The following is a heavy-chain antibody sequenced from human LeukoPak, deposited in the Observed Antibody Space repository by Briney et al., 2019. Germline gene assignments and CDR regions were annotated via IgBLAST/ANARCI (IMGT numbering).Heavy chain of an antibody. CDR2: MNPNSGNT. Sequence: ASVKVSCKASGYTFTSYDINWVRQATGQGLEWMGWMNPNSGNTGYAQKFQGRVTITRNTSISTAYMKLSSLRSEDTAVYYCATDYGGNSDAFDIWGQGTMVTVSS. CDR1: GYTFTSYD. J-gene: IGHJ3*02. D-gene: IGHD4-23*01. V-gene: IGHV1-8*03. CDR3: ATDYGGNSDAFDI.